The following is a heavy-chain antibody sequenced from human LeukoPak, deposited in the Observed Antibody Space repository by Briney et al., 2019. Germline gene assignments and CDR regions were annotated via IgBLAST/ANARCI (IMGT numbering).Heavy chain of an antibody. CDR3: ATYAGTSSKYFQH. D-gene: IGHD3-10*01. CDR1: GYSFTNNW. CDR2: ILSADSDT. V-gene: IGHV5-51*01. Sequence: GESLKISCKGSGYSFTNNWIGWVRQMPGKGLEWMGIILSADSDTRYSPSFQGQVTISADKSINTAYVQWSSLKASDIAMYYCATYAGTSSKYFQHWGQGTLVTVSS. J-gene: IGHJ1*01.